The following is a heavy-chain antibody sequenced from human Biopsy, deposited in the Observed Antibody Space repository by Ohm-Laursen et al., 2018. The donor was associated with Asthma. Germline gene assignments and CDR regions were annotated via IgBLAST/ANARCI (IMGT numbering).Heavy chain of an antibody. J-gene: IGHJ4*02. CDR2: INSVFGTT. CDR3: ARKAGSCISRTCYSLDF. D-gene: IGHD2-2*01. Sequence: GSSVKVSCKSLGGTFNTYVIGWVRQAPGQGLEWMGGINSVFGTTTYPQKFQDRGTITADDSTSTVYMELSSLRSEDTAVYYCARKAGSCISRTCYSLDFWGQGTLVTVSS. CDR1: GGTFNTYV. V-gene: IGHV1-69*01.